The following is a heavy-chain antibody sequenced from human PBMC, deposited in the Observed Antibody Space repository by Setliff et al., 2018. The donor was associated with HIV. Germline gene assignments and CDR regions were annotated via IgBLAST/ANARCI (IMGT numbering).Heavy chain of an antibody. CDR1: GGSISSYY. D-gene: IGHD6-13*01. CDR3: ASAYIAAAGTEYFQH. Sequence: SETLSLTCTVSGGSISSYYWSWIRQPAGKGLEWIGRIYTSGNTNYNPSLKSLKSRVTMSVDTSKNQFSLKLSSVTAADTAVYYCASAYIAAAGTEYFQHWGQGTLVTVSS. CDR2: IYTSGNT. J-gene: IGHJ1*01. V-gene: IGHV4-4*07.